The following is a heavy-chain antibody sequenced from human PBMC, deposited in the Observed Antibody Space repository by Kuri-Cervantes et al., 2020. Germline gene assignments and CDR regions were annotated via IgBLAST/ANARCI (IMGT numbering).Heavy chain of an antibody. D-gene: IGHD6-13*01. CDR1: GGSFSGYY. J-gene: IGHJ5*02. Sequence: GSLRLSCAVYGGSFSGYYWSWIRQPPGKGLEWIGEINHSGSTTYNPSLKSRVTISVDTSKNQFSLKVSSVTATDTAVYYCARHGTHSAAAAGRGWFDPWGQGTLVTVSS. V-gene: IGHV4-34*01. CDR3: ARHGTHSAAAAGRGWFDP. CDR2: INHSGST.